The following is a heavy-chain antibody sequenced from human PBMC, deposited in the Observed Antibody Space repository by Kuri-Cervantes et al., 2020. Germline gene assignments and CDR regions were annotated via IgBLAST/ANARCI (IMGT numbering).Heavy chain of an antibody. D-gene: IGHD3-10*01. CDR2: FSRTSTFI. J-gene: IGHJ4*02. Sequence: GESLKISCAASGFTFSSYSMNWVRQAPGKGLEWISYFSRTSTFIFYADSVKGRFTISRDNSKNTLYLQMNSLRAEDMAVYYCARDTRWFGELLFVYWGQGTLVTVSS. CDR1: GFTFSSYS. CDR3: ARDTRWFGELLFVY. V-gene: IGHV3-48*01.